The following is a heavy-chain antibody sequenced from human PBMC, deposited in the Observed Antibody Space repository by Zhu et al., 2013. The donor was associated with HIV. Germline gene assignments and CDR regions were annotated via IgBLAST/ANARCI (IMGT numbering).Heavy chain of an antibody. V-gene: IGHV4-34*01. CDR1: GGSFSGYY. D-gene: IGHD1-26*01. Sequence: QVQLQQWGAGLLKPSETLSHTCAVYGGSFSGYYWSWIRQPPGKGLEWIGEINHSGSTNYNPSLKSRVTISVDTSKNQFSLKLSSVTAADTAVYYCARRLVGSYGLLDYWGQGPWSPSPQ. CDR2: INHSGST. CDR3: ARRLVGSYGLLDY. J-gene: IGHJ4*02.